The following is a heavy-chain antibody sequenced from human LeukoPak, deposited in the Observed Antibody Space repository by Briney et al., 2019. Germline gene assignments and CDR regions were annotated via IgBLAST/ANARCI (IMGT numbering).Heavy chain of an antibody. CDR3: AKEYYDSSGSFDY. J-gene: IGHJ4*02. V-gene: IGHV3-9*01. CDR2: ISWNSGSI. CDR1: GFTFDDYA. Sequence: GGSLRLSCAASGFTFDDYAMQWVRHAPGKGLEWVSGISWNSGSIVYADSVKGRFTISRDNAKNSLYLQMNSLRAEDTALYYCAKEYYDSSGSFDYWGQGTLVTVSS. D-gene: IGHD3-22*01.